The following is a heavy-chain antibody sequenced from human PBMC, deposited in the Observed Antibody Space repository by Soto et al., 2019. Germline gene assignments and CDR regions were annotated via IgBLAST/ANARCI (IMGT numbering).Heavy chain of an antibody. CDR2: IYHSGST. CDR1: GGSISSSNW. Sequence: QVQLQESGPGLVKPSGTLSLTCAVSGGSISSSNWWSWVRQPPGKGLEWIGEIYHSGSTNYNPSLKSRVTISVDKSKNQFSLKLISVTAADTAVYYCARSEVVAATAITFDYWGQGTLVTVSS. V-gene: IGHV4-4*02. J-gene: IGHJ4*02. D-gene: IGHD2-15*01. CDR3: ARSEVVAATAITFDY.